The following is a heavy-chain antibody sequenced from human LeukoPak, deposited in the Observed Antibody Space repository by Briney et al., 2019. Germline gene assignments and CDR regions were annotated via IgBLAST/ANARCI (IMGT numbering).Heavy chain of an antibody. D-gene: IGHD1-26*01. CDR2: IYYSGST. V-gene: IGHV4-59*08. Sequence: KPSETLSLTCTVSGGSISSYYWSWIRQPPGKGLEWIGYIYYSGSTNYNPSLKSRVTISVDTSKNQFSLKLSSVTAADTAVYYCARHGIVGATTAAFDIWGQGTMVSVSS. CDR1: GGSISSYY. CDR3: ARHGIVGATTAAFDI. J-gene: IGHJ3*02.